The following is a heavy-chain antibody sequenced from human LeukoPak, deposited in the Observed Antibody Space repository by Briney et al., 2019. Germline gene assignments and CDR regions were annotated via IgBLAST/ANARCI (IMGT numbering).Heavy chain of an antibody. CDR1: GGSSSSSTYY. Sequence: SETLSLTCTVSGGSSSSSTYYWGWIRQPPGRGLEWIGSFYYSGSTYYNPSLKSRVTISVDTSKNQFSLKLSSVTAADTAVYYCARDDESDDHADFDIWGQGTMVTVSS. V-gene: IGHV4-39*02. CDR2: FYYSGST. CDR3: ARDDESDDHADFDI. D-gene: IGHD1-14*01. J-gene: IGHJ3*02.